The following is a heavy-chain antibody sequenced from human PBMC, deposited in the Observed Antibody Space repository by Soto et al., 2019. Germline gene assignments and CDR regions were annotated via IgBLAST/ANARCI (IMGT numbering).Heavy chain of an antibody. V-gene: IGHV4-31*09. CDR3: PNAPVYYYRRDV. CDR1: GGSISSGGYY. Sequence: QVQLQESGPGLVKPSQTLSLTCTVSGGSISSGGYYWSWIRQLPGKGLEWIGYIYYSGSTYYNPSPKSRATISIDTSKNQFSLKLSSVTAADTAVCEIPNAPVYYYRRDVWGQGTTATASS. CDR2: IYYSGST. J-gene: IGHJ6*02. D-gene: IGHD2-8*01.